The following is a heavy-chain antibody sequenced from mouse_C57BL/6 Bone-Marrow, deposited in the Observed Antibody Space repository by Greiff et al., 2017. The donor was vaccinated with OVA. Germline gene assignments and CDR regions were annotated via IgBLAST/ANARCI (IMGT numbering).Heavy chain of an antibody. J-gene: IGHJ4*01. D-gene: IGHD2-4*01. Sequence: EVKLVESGGGLVQPGGSLSLSCAASGFTFTDYYMSWVRQPPGKALEWLGFIRNKANGYTTEYSASVKGRFTISRDNSQSILYLQMNALRAEDSATYYCARSYYDYDGGLYYAMDYWGQGTSVTVSS. V-gene: IGHV7-3*01. CDR3: ARSYYDYDGGLYYAMDY. CDR2: IRNKANGYTT. CDR1: GFTFTDYY.